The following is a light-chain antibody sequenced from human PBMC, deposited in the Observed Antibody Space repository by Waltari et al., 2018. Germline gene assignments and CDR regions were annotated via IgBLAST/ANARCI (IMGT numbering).Light chain of an antibody. CDR3: LQRGTWPFT. Sequence: EVVMTQSPATLSLSPGESATLSCRASQSVSGNAALFQQKPGQAPRLLVSGGSTRATGIPDRFSGRASGTDFNLTISSLEPEDVGIYYCLQRGTWPFTFGPGTRVDIK. V-gene: IGKV3D-15*01. CDR2: GGS. J-gene: IGKJ3*01. CDR1: QSVSGN.